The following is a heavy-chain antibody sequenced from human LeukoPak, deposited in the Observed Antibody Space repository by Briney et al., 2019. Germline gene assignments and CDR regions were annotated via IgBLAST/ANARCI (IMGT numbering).Heavy chain of an antibody. Sequence: GGSLRLSCAASGFTFSSYEMNWVRQAPGKGLEWVSYISSSGSTIYYADSVKGRFTISRDNTKNSLYLQMNRLRAEDAAVYFCAKAPVTSCRGAYCYPFDSWGQGTLVTVSS. D-gene: IGHD2-21*01. V-gene: IGHV3-48*03. J-gene: IGHJ4*02. CDR2: ISSSGSTI. CDR1: GFTFSSYE. CDR3: AKAPVTSCRGAYCYPFDS.